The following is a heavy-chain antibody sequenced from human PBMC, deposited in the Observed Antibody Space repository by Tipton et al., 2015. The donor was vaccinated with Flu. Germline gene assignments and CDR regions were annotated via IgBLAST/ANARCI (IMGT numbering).Heavy chain of an antibody. CDR1: GYSISSGYH. CDR3: ARRGPTVTTSFGWYFEL. J-gene: IGHJ2*01. V-gene: IGHV4-38-2*01. CDR2: IYQSGVT. Sequence: PGLVKPSETLSLTCAVTGYSISSGYHWGWIRQPPGKGLEWIGNIYQSGVTFYSPSLKSRVTISVDTSKNQFYLNLRSVTAADTAVYYCARRGPTVTTSFGWYFELWGRGTRVTVSS. D-gene: IGHD4-17*01.